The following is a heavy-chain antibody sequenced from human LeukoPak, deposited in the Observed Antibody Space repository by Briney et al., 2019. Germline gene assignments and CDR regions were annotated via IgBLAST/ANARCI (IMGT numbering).Heavy chain of an antibody. CDR2: IKQDGSEK. D-gene: IGHD1-26*01. J-gene: IGHJ4*02. CDR1: GFTFSSYW. CDR3: ARVTGELNFDY. Sequence: AGGSLRLSCAASGFTFSSYWMSWVRQAPGKGLEWVANIKQDGSEKYYVDSVKGRFTTSRDNAKNSLYLQMNSLRAEDTAVYYCARVTGELNFDYWGQGTLVTVSS. V-gene: IGHV3-7*01.